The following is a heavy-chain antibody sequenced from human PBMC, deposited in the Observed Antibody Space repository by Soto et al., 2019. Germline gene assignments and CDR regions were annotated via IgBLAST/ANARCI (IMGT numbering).Heavy chain of an antibody. V-gene: IGHV4-30-4*01. CDR1: GDSISSNNNY. CDR2: IYYSGST. CDR3: ARANWVTTVVTPPPFDY. D-gene: IGHD4-17*01. J-gene: IGHJ4*02. Sequence: SGTLSLTFTVSGDSISSNNNYWSWIRPPPGKGLEWIGYIYYSGSTYYNPSLKSRVTISVDTSKNQFSLKLSSVTAADTAVYYCARANWVTTVVTPPPFDYWGQGTLVTVSS.